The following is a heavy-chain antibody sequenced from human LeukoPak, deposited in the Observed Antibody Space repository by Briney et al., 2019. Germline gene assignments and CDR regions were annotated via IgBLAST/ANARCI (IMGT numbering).Heavy chain of an antibody. Sequence: GGSLRLSCAATGLIVSGNFMSWVRQAPGKGLEWVSVIYGGGSTYYADSVKGRFTISRDTPKNTLYLQMNSLRVEDTAVYYCASWPVGWYGEDSWGQGTLVTVSS. D-gene: IGHD6-19*01. CDR3: ASWPVGWYGEDS. V-gene: IGHV3-53*01. CDR1: GLIVSGNF. J-gene: IGHJ4*02. CDR2: IYGGGST.